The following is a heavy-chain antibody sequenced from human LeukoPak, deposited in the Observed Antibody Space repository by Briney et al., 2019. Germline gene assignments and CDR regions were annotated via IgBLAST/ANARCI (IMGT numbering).Heavy chain of an antibody. Sequence: PSETLSLTCTVSGGSISSYYWSWIRQPAGKGLEWIGRIYTSGSTNYNPSLKSRVTMSVDTSKNQFSLKLSSVTAADTAVYYCAREAYDFWSGSTYSWFDPWGQGTLVTVSS. V-gene: IGHV4-4*07. CDR2: IYTSGST. CDR3: AREAYDFWSGSTYSWFDP. CDR1: GGSISSYY. D-gene: IGHD3-3*01. J-gene: IGHJ5*02.